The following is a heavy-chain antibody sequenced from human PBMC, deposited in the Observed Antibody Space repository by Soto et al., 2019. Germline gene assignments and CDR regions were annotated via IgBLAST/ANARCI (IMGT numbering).Heavy chain of an antibody. CDR3: TTDRLEYSSGWDYYYFDY. V-gene: IGHV3-15*01. CDR2: IKSKTDGGTT. J-gene: IGHJ4*02. Sequence: GGSLRLSCAASGFTFSNAWMSWVRQAPGKGLEWVGRIKSKTDGGTTDYAAPVKGRFTISREDSKNTLYLQMNSLKTEDTAVYYCTTDRLEYSSGWDYYYFDYWGQGTLVTVSS. CDR1: GFTFSNAW. D-gene: IGHD6-19*01.